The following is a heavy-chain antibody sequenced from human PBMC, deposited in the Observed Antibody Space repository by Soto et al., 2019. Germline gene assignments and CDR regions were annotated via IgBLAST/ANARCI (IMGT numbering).Heavy chain of an antibody. Sequence: SVKVSCKASGGTFSSYAISWVRQAPGQGLEWMGGIIPIFGTANYAQKFQGRVTITADESTSTAYMELSSLRSEDTAVYYCASSRAGLRWYPFDYWGQGTLVTVSS. V-gene: IGHV1-69*13. CDR2: IIPIFGTA. D-gene: IGHD4-17*01. J-gene: IGHJ4*02. CDR3: ASSRAGLRWYPFDY. CDR1: GGTFSSYA.